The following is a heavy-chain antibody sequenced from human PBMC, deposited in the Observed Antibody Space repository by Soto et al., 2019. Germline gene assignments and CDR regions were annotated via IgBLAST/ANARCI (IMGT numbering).Heavy chain of an antibody. J-gene: IGHJ6*02. CDR1: GFPFSSFG. CDR2: ISNDGSNQ. CDR3: SRSRPTGRRYYYYYAMDV. Sequence: PGGSLRLSCFVSGFPFSSFGMHWVRQAPGKGLEWVSSISNDGSNQHYADSVKGRFTISRDNSKNTVYLQLNSLRGEDTAVYYCSRSRPTGRRYYYYYAMDVWGQGTPVTVSS. D-gene: IGHD1-1*01. V-gene: IGHV3-30*03.